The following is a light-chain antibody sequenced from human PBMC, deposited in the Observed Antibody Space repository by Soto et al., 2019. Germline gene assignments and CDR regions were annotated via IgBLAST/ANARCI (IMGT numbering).Light chain of an antibody. CDR3: QPYNQWPLT. J-gene: IGKJ4*01. CDR1: QTVSNN. Sequence: EIVMTQSPATLSVSPEEKATLSCRASQTVSNNLAWYQQKPGQAPRLLIYFASTRATGIPARFSGSGSGTEFTLTISSLQSEDFAVYYCQPYNQWPLTFGGGTKAETK. V-gene: IGKV3-15*01. CDR2: FAS.